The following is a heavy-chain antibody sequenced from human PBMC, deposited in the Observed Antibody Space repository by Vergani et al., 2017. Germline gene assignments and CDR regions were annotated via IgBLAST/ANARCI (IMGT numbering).Heavy chain of an antibody. Sequence: EVQLQESGGGLVKPGGSLRVSCAASGFSFSTYSINWVRQAPGKGLEWVSSIRGRSNYIYYADSVKGRFIISRDNTNNSLFLQLRSLRAEDAAVYYCAGDCASGGCQYNYGRDVGPEGATPPVSS. V-gene: IGHV3-21*06. CDR3: AGDCASGGCQYNYGRDV. J-gene: IGHJ6*02. CDR1: GFSFSTYS. D-gene: IGHD5-12*01. CDR2: IRGRSNYI.